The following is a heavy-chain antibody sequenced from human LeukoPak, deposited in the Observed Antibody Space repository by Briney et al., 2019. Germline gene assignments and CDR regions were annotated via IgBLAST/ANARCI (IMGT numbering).Heavy chain of an antibody. V-gene: IGHV1-2*02. D-gene: IGHD6-13*01. CDR1: GYTFTGYY. CDR3: ARDPIFVYSSSWSHQYFDY. Sequence: GASVKVSCKASGYTFTGYYMHWVRQAPGQGLEWMGWINPNSGGTNYAQKFQGRVTMTRDTSISTAYMELSRLRSDDTAVYYCARDPIFVYSSSWSHQYFDYWGQGTLVTVSS. CDR2: INPNSGGT. J-gene: IGHJ4*02.